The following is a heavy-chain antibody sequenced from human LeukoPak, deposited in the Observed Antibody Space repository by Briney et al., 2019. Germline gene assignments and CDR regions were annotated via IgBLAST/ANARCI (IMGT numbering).Heavy chain of an antibody. Sequence: GGSLRLSCAASGFTFSSYSMNWVRQAPGKGLERVSYISSSSSTMYYADSVKGRFTISRDNAKNSLYLQMNSLRAEDTAVYYCASVPFWSGTSEFDPWGQGTLVTVSS. CDR1: GFTFSSYS. D-gene: IGHD3-3*01. J-gene: IGHJ5*02. V-gene: IGHV3-48*01. CDR2: ISSSSSTM. CDR3: ASVPFWSGTSEFDP.